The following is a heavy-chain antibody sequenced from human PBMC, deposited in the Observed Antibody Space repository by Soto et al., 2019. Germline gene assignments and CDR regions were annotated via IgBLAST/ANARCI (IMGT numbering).Heavy chain of an antibody. Sequence: QVQLVQSGSEVKKPGSSVKVSCKASGDTFSIYTISWVRQAPGQGLEWMGRVIPIFDITSYTQRFQGRVTIPANKXXTTVYMELSSLRSEDTAVYYCARDRDNSNWPNFDFWGQGTLVTVSS. V-gene: IGHV1-69*02. CDR3: ARDRDNSNWPNFDF. D-gene: IGHD6-13*01. CDR2: VIPIFDIT. CDR1: GDTFSIYT. J-gene: IGHJ4*02.